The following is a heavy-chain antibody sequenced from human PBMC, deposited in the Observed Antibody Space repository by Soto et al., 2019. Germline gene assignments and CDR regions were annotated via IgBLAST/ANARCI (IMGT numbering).Heavy chain of an antibody. J-gene: IGHJ4*02. CDR2: INNSGST. CDR3: ARADGSGSYYRSIYFDY. Sequence: PXETLSLTCAVYGGSFSGYYWSWIRQPPGKGKEWIGEINNSGSTNYNQSLKSRVTISVDASKNQFSLKLSSVTAADTAVYYCARADGSGSYYRSIYFDYWGQGTLFTVSS. CDR1: GGSFSGYY. D-gene: IGHD3-10*01. V-gene: IGHV4-34*01.